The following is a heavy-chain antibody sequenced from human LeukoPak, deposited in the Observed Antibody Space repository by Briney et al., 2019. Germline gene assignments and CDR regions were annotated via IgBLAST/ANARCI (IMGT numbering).Heavy chain of an antibody. V-gene: IGHV4-59*01. D-gene: IGHD5-24*01. Sequence: PSETLSLTCTVSGGSLSSYYWSWIRQPPGKGLEWIGYISYTGSANYNPSLKSRVSISVDTTKSHFSLRLSSVTAADTAVYYCARGRWLQYYFDYRGQGTLVTVSS. CDR2: ISYTGSA. CDR3: ARGRWLQYYFDY. J-gene: IGHJ4*02. CDR1: GGSLSSYY.